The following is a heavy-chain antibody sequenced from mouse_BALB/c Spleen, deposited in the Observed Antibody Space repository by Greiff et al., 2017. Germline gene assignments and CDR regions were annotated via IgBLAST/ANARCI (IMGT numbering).Heavy chain of an antibody. D-gene: IGHD2-4*01. Sequence: QVQLQQSGAELAKPGASVKMSCKASGYTFTSYWMHWVKQRPGQGLEWIGYINPSTGYTEYNQKFKDKATLTADKSSSTAYMQLSSLTSEDSAVYYCARYYYDYSFDYWGQGTTLTVSS. CDR1: GYTFTSYW. V-gene: IGHV1-7*01. J-gene: IGHJ2*01. CDR2: INPSTGYT. CDR3: ARYYYDYSFDY.